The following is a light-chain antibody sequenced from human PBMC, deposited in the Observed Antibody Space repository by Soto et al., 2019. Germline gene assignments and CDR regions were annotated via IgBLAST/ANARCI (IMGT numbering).Light chain of an antibody. Sequence: EIVMTQSPATLSVSPGERATLSCRASQSVSSNLAWYQQKPGQAPRLLIFGASNRATGIPARFSGSGSGTEITLTIISLQSEDSAVYYCQHYNNLPLTFGGGTNVKI. CDR2: GAS. CDR1: QSVSSN. J-gene: IGKJ4*01. CDR3: QHYNNLPLT. V-gene: IGKV3-15*01.